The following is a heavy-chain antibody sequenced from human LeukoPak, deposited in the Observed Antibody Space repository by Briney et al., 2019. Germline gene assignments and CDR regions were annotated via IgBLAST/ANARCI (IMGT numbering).Heavy chain of an antibody. CDR3: AKGGGYDFWSGWHFDY. J-gene: IGHJ4*02. D-gene: IGHD3-3*01. CDR1: RFTFSSYG. CDR2: ISYDGTKK. Sequence: GRSLRLSCAASRFTFSSYGMHWVRQAPGKGLEWVAAISYDGTKKYYSDSVKGRFTISRDNSKNTLYLQMNSLRAEDTAVYYCAKGGGYDFWSGWHFDYWGQGTQVTVSS. V-gene: IGHV3-30*18.